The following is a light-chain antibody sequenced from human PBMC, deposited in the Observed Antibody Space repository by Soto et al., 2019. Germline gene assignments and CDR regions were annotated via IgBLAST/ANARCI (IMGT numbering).Light chain of an antibody. Sequence: ETVMTQSPATLSLSPGERATLSCRASQSVSNNLVWYQQRPGQAPRLLIYDASTRATGVPARFSGSGSGKDFTLTIAGLQPDDFATYYCHQSFSRPRTFGQGTKVDIK. CDR1: QSVSNN. CDR3: HQSFSRPRT. J-gene: IGKJ1*01. V-gene: IGKV3-15*01. CDR2: DAS.